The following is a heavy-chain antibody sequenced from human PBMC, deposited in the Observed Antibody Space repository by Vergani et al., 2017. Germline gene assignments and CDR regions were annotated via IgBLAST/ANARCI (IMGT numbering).Heavy chain of an antibody. CDR2: IGVDGDR. Sequence: VESGGGLVQPGGSLRLSCTVSGFTFSSNDFHWVRQTAGKGLEWVSSIGVDGDRYYSDSVKGRFTISRDNGQSYLYLDMDNLRVEDTAVYFCAKEVCGSGNGDGWNHLEVWGEGTSVTVSS. CDR1: GFTFSSND. CDR3: AKEVCGSGNGDGWNHLEV. V-gene: IGHV3-13*01. D-gene: IGHD6-19*01. J-gene: IGHJ6*04.